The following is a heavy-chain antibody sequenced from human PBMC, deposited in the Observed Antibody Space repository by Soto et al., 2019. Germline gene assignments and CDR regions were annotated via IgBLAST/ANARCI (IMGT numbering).Heavy chain of an antibody. CDR1: GFTFSTDA. J-gene: IGHJ5*02. D-gene: IGHD2-15*01. CDR3: AKDSPIVVVVAATLNWFDP. V-gene: IGHV3-23*01. Sequence: VGSLRLSCAASGFTFSTDAMSWVRQAAGKGLEWVSAISGSGGSTYYADSVKGRFTISRDNSKNTLYLQMNSLRAEDTAVYYCAKDSPIVVVVAATLNWFDPWGQGTLVTVSS. CDR2: ISGSGGST.